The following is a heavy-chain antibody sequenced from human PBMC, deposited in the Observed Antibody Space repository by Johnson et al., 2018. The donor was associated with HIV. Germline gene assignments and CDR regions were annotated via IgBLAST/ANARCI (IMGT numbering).Heavy chain of an antibody. CDR3: ARGRPWGWELRRDAFDI. CDR2: MNWNGGST. V-gene: IGHV3-20*04. Sequence: EVQLVESGGGVVRPGGSLRLSCAASGFTFDDYGLSWVRQAPGKGLEWVSGMNWNGGSTGYADSVKGRCTISRDNAKNSLYLQMNSLIAEDTALYYCARGRPWGWELRRDAFDIWGQGTMVTVSS. J-gene: IGHJ3*02. CDR1: GFTFDDYG. D-gene: IGHD1-26*01.